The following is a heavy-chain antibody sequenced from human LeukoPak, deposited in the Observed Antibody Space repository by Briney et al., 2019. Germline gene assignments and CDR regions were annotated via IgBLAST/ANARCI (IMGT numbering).Heavy chain of an antibody. D-gene: IGHD2/OR15-2a*01. J-gene: IGHJ3*01. CDR1: GSTFTIYD. V-gene: IGHV1-18*01. CDR2: ISTYTGKT. CDR3: ARADGTTAGMNSFDV. Sequence: GASVKVTCKSSGSTFTIYDIMWVRQGPGPGLEYMGLISTYTGKTNYAQTLQDRVSMTTDTSTATVYMELMNLTSDDTALYFCARADGTTAGMNSFDVWGHGTMVTVSS.